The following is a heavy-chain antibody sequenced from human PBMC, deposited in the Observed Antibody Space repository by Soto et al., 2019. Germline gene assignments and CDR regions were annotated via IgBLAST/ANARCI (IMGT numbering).Heavy chain of an antibody. J-gene: IGHJ5*02. Sequence: EVQLVESGGGLVKPGGSLRLSCADSGFTFSSYSMNWVRQAPGKGLEWVSSISSSSSYIYYADSVKGRFTISRDNAKNSLYLQMNSLRAEDTAVYYCARDSLGYCSSTSCYAGWFDPWGQGTLVTVSS. CDR1: GFTFSSYS. D-gene: IGHD2-2*01. CDR3: ARDSLGYCSSTSCYAGWFDP. CDR2: ISSSSSYI. V-gene: IGHV3-21*01.